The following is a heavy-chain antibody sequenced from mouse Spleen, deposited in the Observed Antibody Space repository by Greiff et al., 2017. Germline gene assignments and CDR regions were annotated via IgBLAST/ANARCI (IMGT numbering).Heavy chain of an antibody. D-gene: IGHD4-1*01. Sequence: EVKLVESGGDLVKPGASVKLSCAASGYTFSSYGMSWVRQTPDKRLEWIATISSDDSYTYYPDRVKGRFTISRDNANNTLYLQMSSLKSEDTAMYYCARHQTGFAYWGQGTLVTVSA. CDR2: ISSDDSYT. J-gene: IGHJ3*01. CDR1: GYTFSSYG. V-gene: IGHV5-6*01. CDR3: ARHQTGFAY.